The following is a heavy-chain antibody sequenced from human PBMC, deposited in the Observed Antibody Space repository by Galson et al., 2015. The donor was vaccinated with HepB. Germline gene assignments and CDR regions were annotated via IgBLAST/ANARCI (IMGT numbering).Heavy chain of an antibody. J-gene: IGHJ5*02. CDR3: ARTLEWLRDKNWFDP. Sequence: SVKVSCKASGYTFTSYYMHWVRQAPGQGLEWMGIINPSGGSTSYAQKFQGRVTMTRDTSTSTVYMELSSLRSEDTAVYYCARTLEWLRDKNWFDPWGQGTLVTVSS. V-gene: IGHV1-46*01. D-gene: IGHD3-3*01. CDR1: GYTFTSYY. CDR2: INPSGGST.